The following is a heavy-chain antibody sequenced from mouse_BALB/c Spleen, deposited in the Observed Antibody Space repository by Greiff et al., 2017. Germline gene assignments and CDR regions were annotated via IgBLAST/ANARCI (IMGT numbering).Heavy chain of an antibody. Sequence: EVKLMESGPGLVKPSQSLSLTCTVTGYSITSDYAWNWIRQFPGNKLEWMGYISYSGSTSYNPSLKSRISITRDTSKNQFFLQLNSVTTEDTATYYCARDYYEGWYFDVWGAGTTVTVSS. CDR3: ARDYYEGWYFDV. V-gene: IGHV3-2*02. CDR2: ISYSGST. J-gene: IGHJ1*01. D-gene: IGHD2-4*01. CDR1: GYSITSDYA.